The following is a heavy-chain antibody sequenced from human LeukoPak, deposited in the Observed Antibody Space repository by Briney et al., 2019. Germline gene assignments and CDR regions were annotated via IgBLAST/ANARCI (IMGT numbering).Heavy chain of an antibody. J-gene: IGHJ4*02. CDR3: AKGQGYNYGDSIDY. CDR2: INGGGSS. Sequence: GGSLRLSCAASGFTFNNYAMTWVRQAPGKGLEWVSVINGGGSSYYADSVKGRFTVSRDNSKNTLYLQMNSLRDEDTAVYYCAKGQGYNYGDSIDYWGQGTLVTVSS. CDR1: GFTFNNYA. V-gene: IGHV3-23*01. D-gene: IGHD5-18*01.